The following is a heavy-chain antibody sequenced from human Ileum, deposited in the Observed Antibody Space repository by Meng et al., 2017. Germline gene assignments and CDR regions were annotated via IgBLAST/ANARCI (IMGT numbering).Heavy chain of an antibody. D-gene: IGHD4-23*01. CDR1: GYIFTRYG. CDR3: ARDTVGTTLGDY. V-gene: IGHV1-18*01. Sequence: QVQRVQSGAEVKRPGASVKVSCTASGYIFTRYGIGWVRQAPGQGLEWMGWISAYSGNTKYAQKLQGRVTMTTDTSTSTAYMELRNLRSDDTAVYYCARDTVGTTLGDYWGQGTLVTVSS. CDR2: ISAYSGNT. J-gene: IGHJ4*02.